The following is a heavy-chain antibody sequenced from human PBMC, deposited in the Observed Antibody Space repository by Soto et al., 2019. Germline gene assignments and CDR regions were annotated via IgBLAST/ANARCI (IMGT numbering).Heavy chain of an antibody. D-gene: IGHD2-15*01. CDR2: TYYSGST. CDR1: GGSSSGHK. J-gene: IGHJ4*02. CDR3: AREWSALDF. V-gene: IGHV4-59*11. Sequence: SLTCTFSGGSSSGHKWHWIRQPPGKGLEWIGYTYYSGSTNYNPSLKSRITISVDTSKNQFSLKLSSVTAADTAVYYCAREWSALDFWGQGTQVTVSS.